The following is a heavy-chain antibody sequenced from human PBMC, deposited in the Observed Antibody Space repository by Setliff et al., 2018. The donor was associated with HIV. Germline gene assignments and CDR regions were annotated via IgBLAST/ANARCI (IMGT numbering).Heavy chain of an antibody. J-gene: IGHJ4*02. Sequence: SVKVSCKAPGDTFSSYAISWVRQAPGQGLEWMGGIIPVLGLSYYAQNFQGRVTITADESTSTAYMELSSLRSEDTAVYYCASYSGSYYFILHYWGQGTLVTVSS. D-gene: IGHD1-26*01. CDR3: ASYSGSYYFILHY. V-gene: IGHV1-69*10. CDR2: IIPVLGLS. CDR1: GDTFSSYA.